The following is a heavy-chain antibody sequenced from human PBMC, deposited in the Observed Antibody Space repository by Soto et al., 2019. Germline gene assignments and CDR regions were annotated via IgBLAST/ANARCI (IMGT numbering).Heavy chain of an antibody. CDR2: INPNSGVT. J-gene: IGHJ5*02. CDR1: GYYFTGYY. V-gene: IGHV1-2*02. CDR3: ANNLFSSTSRGSDFDP. D-gene: IGHD2-2*01. Sequence: QVQLVQSGAEMKKPGASVKISCKASGYYFTGYYMHWVRQAPGQGLEWMGWINPNSGVTNYAQRFQGRVTMTRDTSISTAYLEVKRLTSDDTAVYYCANNLFSSTSRGSDFDPWGQGTLVIVSS.